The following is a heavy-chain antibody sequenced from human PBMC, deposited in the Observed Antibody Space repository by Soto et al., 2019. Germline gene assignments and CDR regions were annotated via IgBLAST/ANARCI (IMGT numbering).Heavy chain of an antibody. CDR2: IHQSGST. CDR3: ARVPIIVEIPPAPSGWLHP. Sequence: SETLSLTCTVSGDSISKTNWWSWVRQPPGKGLEWIGEIHQSGSTNYSPSLKGRVTISVDNSKNQFSLKLRSVSAADTAVYYCARVPIIVEIPPAPSGWLHPCGPGPIVTV. V-gene: IGHV4-4*02. D-gene: IGHD2-2*01. J-gene: IGHJ5*02. CDR1: GDSISKTNW.